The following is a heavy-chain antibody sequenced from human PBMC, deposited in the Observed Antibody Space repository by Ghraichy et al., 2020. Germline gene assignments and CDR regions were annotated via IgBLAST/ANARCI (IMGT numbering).Heavy chain of an antibody. Sequence: GVSLRLSCTASGFTFGDYAMSWFRQAPGKGLEWVGFIRSKAYGGTTEYAASVKGRFTISRDDSKSIAYLQMNSLKTEDTAVYYCTRDPERITMIVVVPYDAFDIWGQGTMVTVSS. V-gene: IGHV3-49*03. D-gene: IGHD3-22*01. CDR3: TRDPERITMIVVVPYDAFDI. CDR1: GFTFGDYA. CDR2: IRSKAYGGTT. J-gene: IGHJ3*02.